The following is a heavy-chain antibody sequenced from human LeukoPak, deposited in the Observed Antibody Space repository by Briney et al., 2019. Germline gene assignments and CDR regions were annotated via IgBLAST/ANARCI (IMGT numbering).Heavy chain of an antibody. Sequence: PGESLKISCQGSGYTFTNYWIAWVRQMPGKGLEWMGIIYPGDSDTRYSPSFQGQVSISADKSISTAYLQWSSLKASDIAMYYCARRGFCSGGSCFSAPFDFWGQGTLLTVSS. CDR1: GYTFTNYW. CDR3: ARRGFCSGGSCFSAPFDF. J-gene: IGHJ4*02. CDR2: IYPGDSDT. D-gene: IGHD2-15*01. V-gene: IGHV5-51*01.